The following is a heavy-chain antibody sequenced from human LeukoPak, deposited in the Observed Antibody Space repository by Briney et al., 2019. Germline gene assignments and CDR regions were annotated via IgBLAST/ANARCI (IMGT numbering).Heavy chain of an antibody. V-gene: IGHV3-66*01. CDR2: IYSGGTT. Sequence: GGSLRLSCAASGFTVSSKYMSWVRQAPGKGLEWVSLIYSGGTTYYADSVKGRFTISRDNPKNTLYLQMNSLTAEDTAVYYCAREGPDYFDSWGQGTLVTVSS. J-gene: IGHJ4*01. CDR1: GFTVSSKY. CDR3: AREGPDYFDS.